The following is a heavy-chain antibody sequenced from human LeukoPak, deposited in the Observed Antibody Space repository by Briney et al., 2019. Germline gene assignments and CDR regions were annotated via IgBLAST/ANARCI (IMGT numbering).Heavy chain of an antibody. J-gene: IGHJ4*02. CDR1: GITFSSYS. CDR3: ARGGLSIMGY. D-gene: IGHD2/OR15-2a*01. CDR2: ISSSGSTK. V-gene: IGHV3-48*01. Sequence: GGSLRLSCGASGITFSSYSMNWVRQAPGKGLEWVSYISSSGSTKYYADSVKGRCTISRDNARNSLYLQMNSLRAEDTAVYFCARGGLSIMGYWGQGTLVTVSS.